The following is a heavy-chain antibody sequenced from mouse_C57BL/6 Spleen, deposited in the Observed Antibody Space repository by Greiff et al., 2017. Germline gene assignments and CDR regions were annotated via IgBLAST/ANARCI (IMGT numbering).Heavy chain of an antibody. D-gene: IGHD4-1*01. J-gene: IGHJ2*01. CDR2: ISSGGSYT. CDR3: ARGELCLDY. V-gene: IGHV5-6*01. CDR1: GFTFSSYG. Sequence: EVQLQESGGDLVKPGGSLKLSCAASGFTFSSYGMSWVRQTPDKRLEWVATISSGGSYTYYPDSVKGRFTISRDNAKNTLYLQMSSLKSEDTAMYYCARGELCLDYWGQGTTLTVSS.